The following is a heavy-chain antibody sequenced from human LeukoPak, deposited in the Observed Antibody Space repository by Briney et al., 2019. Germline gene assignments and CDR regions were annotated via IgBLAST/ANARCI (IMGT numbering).Heavy chain of an antibody. Sequence: PGRSLRLSCAASGFTFSSYGMHWVRQAPGKGLEWVAVISYDGSNKYYADSVKGRFTISRDNSKNTLYLQMNSLRAEDTAVYYCAKDANHITVSHPQVYYYYYYMDVWGKGTTVTVSS. CDR1: GFTFSSYG. D-gene: IGHD4-11*01. CDR3: AKDANHITVSHPQVYYYYYYMDV. V-gene: IGHV3-30*18. J-gene: IGHJ6*03. CDR2: ISYDGSNK.